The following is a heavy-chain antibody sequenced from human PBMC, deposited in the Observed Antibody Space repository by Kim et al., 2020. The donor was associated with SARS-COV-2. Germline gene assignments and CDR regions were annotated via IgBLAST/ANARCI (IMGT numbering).Heavy chain of an antibody. CDR2: IKSDGSEK. D-gene: IGHD3-16*01. Sequence: GGSLRLSCAASGFIFSSYWMTWVRQAPGKGLEWVANIKSDGSEKYYVDSVKGRFTVSRDNAKKSLFLQMNSLRAEDTAVYYCAKGVDTGRSVFGDYWGQGTLATVPS. CDR3: AKGVDTGRSVFGDY. J-gene: IGHJ4*02. V-gene: IGHV3-7*01. CDR1: GFIFSSYW.